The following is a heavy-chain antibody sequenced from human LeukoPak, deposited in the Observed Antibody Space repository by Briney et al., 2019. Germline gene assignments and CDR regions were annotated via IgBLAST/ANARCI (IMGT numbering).Heavy chain of an antibody. V-gene: IGHV1-2*02. Sequence: EASVKVSCKASGYTFTGYYMHWVRQAPGQGLEWMGWTNPNSGGTNYAQKFQGRVTMTRDTSISTAYMELSRLRSDDTAVYYCARVYGDYVLHYFDYWGQGTLVTVSS. CDR3: ARVYGDYVLHYFDY. J-gene: IGHJ4*02. D-gene: IGHD4-17*01. CDR1: GYTFTGYY. CDR2: TNPNSGGT.